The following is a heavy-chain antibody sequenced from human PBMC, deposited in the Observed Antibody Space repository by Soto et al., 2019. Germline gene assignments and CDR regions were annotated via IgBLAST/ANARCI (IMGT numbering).Heavy chain of an antibody. Sequence: QVQLVQSGAEVKKPGASVKVSCKASGYTFTNYDINWVRQATGQGLEWMGWMNPNSGETGYVQRVEGRVTMTRNTSITTAYMELSSLRSEDTAVYYCARLMGSVVDWGQGTLVTVSS. CDR1: GYTFTNYD. V-gene: IGHV1-8*01. CDR3: ARLMGSVVD. D-gene: IGHD2-8*01. CDR2: MNPNSGET. J-gene: IGHJ4*01.